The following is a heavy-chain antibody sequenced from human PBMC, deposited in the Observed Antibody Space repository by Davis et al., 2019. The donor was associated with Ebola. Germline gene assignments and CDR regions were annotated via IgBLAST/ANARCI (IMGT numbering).Heavy chain of an antibody. CDR1: GGSISGYY. CDR2: ISHGGST. D-gene: IGHD3-3*02. V-gene: IGHV4-34*01. Sequence: PSETLSLTCTVSGGSISGYYWTWIRQPPGKGLEWIGRISHGGSTNYNPSLKSRLTISVDTSRNQFSLRLTSVTATDTAVYSCARHSMAFRRNEYAPHSPTWFDPWGQGTLVTVSS. CDR3: ARHSMAFRRNEYAPHSPTWFDP. J-gene: IGHJ5*02.